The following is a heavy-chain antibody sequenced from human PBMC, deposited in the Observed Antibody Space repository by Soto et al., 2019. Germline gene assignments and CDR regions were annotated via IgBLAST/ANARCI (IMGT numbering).Heavy chain of an antibody. D-gene: IGHD3-22*01. CDR3: ARDPLWSYDDSSGLRSDY. V-gene: IGHV1-69*06. J-gene: IGHJ4*02. CDR2: IIPIFGTA. CDR1: GGTFSSYA. Sequence: VASVKVSCKASGGTFSSYAISWVRQAPGQGLEWMGGIIPIFGTANHAQKFQGRVTITADKFPSTAYMELSSLRSEDTAVYYCARDPLWSYDDSSGLRSDYWGQGTLVTVSS.